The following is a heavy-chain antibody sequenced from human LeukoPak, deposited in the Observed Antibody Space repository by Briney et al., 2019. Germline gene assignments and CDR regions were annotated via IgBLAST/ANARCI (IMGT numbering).Heavy chain of an antibody. V-gene: IGHV4-4*02. D-gene: IGHD6-19*01. CDR3: ARDYYPSDDSSGYLY. CDR1: GGXISSSNW. Sequence: SETLSLTCAVSGGXISSSNWWSWVRQPPGKGLEWIGEINHSGSTNYNPSLKSRVTISVDTSKNQFSLKLSSVTAADTAVYYCARDYYPSDDSSGYLYWGQGTLVTVSS. J-gene: IGHJ4*02. CDR2: INHSGST.